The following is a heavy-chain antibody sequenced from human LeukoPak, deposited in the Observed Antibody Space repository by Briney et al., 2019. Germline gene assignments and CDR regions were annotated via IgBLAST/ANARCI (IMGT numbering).Heavy chain of an antibody. J-gene: IGHJ4*02. CDR2: IYYSGST. D-gene: IGHD6-6*01. CDR3: ARGIVARLGALFDY. Sequence: SETLSLTCSVSGGSISSYYWSWIRQPPGKGLEWIGYIYYSGSTNYNPSLKSRVTMSVDTSKNQFSLKLSSVTAADTAVYYCARGIVARLGALFDYWGQGTLVTVSS. V-gene: IGHV4-59*01. CDR1: GGSISSYY.